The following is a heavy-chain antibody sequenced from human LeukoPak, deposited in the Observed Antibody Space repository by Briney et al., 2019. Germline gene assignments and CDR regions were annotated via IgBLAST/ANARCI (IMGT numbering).Heavy chain of an antibody. CDR2: ISSSSSDI. J-gene: IGHJ4*02. Sequence: GGSLRLSCAASGFTFSSYSMNWVRQAPGKGLEWVSFISSSSSDIYYAGSVKGRFTISRDNAKNSLYLQMNSLRAEDTAMYHCARDIADGDYGRAFDYWGQGTLVTVSS. V-gene: IGHV3-21*01. CDR3: ARDIADGDYGRAFDY. D-gene: IGHD4-17*01. CDR1: GFTFSSYS.